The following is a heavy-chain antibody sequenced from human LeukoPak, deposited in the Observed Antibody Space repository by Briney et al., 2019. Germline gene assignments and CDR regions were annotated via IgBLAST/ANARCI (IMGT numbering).Heavy chain of an antibody. CDR2: ISGGGDTA. CDR3: PRKYDSSGYYDH. D-gene: IGHD3-22*01. J-gene: IGHJ4*02. Sequence: TGGSLRLSCVASGFSFSDYAMSWVRQAPGKGLEWVSAISGGGDTAYYADSVKGRFTISRDNSKNTLYLQMSSLRAEDTAVYYCPRKYDSSGYYDHWGQGILVSVSS. CDR1: GFSFSDYA. V-gene: IGHV3-23*01.